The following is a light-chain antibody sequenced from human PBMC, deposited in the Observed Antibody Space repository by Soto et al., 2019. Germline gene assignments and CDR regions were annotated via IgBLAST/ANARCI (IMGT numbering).Light chain of an antibody. J-gene: IGKJ1*01. CDR1: QGISSY. Sequence: IQLTQSPSFLSASLGDRVTITSRASQGISSYLAWYQQKPGKAPKLLIYAASTLQSGVPSRFSGSGSGTDFTLTISCLQSEDFATYYCQQYYSYPRTFGQGTMVDIK. V-gene: IGKV1-9*01. CDR3: QQYYSYPRT. CDR2: AAS.